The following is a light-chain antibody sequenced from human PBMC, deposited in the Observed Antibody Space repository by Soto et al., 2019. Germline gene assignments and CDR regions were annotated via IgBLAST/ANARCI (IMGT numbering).Light chain of an antibody. CDR3: QQYGNSGT. Sequence: EIVLTQSPGTLSLSVGERATLSCRASQTVSNNYLAWYQQKPGQAPRLLNYASSNRATGIPDRFSGSGSGTDFIPTISMLEHDDFAVYYCQQYGNSGTFGQGTKVDIK. CDR1: QTVSNNY. V-gene: IGKV3-20*01. J-gene: IGKJ1*01. CDR2: ASS.